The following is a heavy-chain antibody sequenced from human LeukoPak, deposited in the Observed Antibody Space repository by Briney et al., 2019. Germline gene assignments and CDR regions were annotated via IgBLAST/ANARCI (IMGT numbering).Heavy chain of an antibody. D-gene: IGHD6-13*01. CDR2: INSDGSST. J-gene: IGHJ4*02. CDR3: AREVAAAGTDFDY. CDR1: GFTFSSYW. Sequence: PGGSLRLSCAASGFTFSSYWMHWVRQAPGKGLVWVSRINSDGSSTSYADSVKGRFTISRDNAKNTLYLQMNSLRAEDTAVYYCAREVAAAGTDFDYWGQGTLVTVSS. V-gene: IGHV3-74*01.